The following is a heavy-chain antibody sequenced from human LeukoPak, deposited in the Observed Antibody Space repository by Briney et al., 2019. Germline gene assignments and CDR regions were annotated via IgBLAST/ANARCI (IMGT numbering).Heavy chain of an antibody. D-gene: IGHD3-22*01. CDR1: GGSISSYY. V-gene: IGHV4-59*01. J-gene: IGHJ4*02. Sequence: SETLSLTCTVSGGSISSYYWSWIRQPPGKGLEWIGYIYYSGSTNYNPSLKSRVTISVDTSKNQISLKLSSVTAADTAVYYCARDSNDSSIPCFDYWGQGSLVTVSS. CDR2: IYYSGST. CDR3: ARDSNDSSIPCFDY.